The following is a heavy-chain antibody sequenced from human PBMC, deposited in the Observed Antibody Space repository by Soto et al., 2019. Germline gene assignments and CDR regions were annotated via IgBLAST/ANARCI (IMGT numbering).Heavy chain of an antibody. CDR2: IYYSGST. CDR1: GGSISSSSYY. J-gene: IGHJ4*02. V-gene: IGHV4-39*01. CDR3: ASDLLYMLSGCSYSSDY. Sequence: SETLSLTCTVSGGSISSSSYYWGWIRQPPGKGLEWIGSIYYSGSTYYNPSLKSRVTISVDTSKNQFSLKLSSVTAADTAVYYCASDLLYMLSGCSYSSDYWGQGTLVTVST. D-gene: IGHD3-3*01.